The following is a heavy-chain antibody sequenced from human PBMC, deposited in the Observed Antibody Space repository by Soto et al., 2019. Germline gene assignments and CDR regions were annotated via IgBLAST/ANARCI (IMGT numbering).Heavy chain of an antibody. Sequence: SXKVSFEASGYTXTSYDIDLVRQATGQGLEWMGWMNHNSGNTGYAQKFQVRLTMTRNTYISTAYMELRSLRSEDTAVYYCARGRSQSRWFDPWGQGTLGTVS. D-gene: IGHD1-26*01. V-gene: IGHV1-8*01. CDR1: GYTXTSYD. J-gene: IGHJ5*02. CDR3: ARGRSQSRWFDP. CDR2: MNHNSGNT.